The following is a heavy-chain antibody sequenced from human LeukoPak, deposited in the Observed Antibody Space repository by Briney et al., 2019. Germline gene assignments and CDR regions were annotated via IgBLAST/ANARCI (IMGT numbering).Heavy chain of an antibody. D-gene: IGHD3-3*01. J-gene: IGHJ4*02. CDR2: ITPGGSNM. CDR3: ASWSGSSVLDY. Sequence: GGSLRLTCAASGFTFSSSNMNWVRQTPEKGLEWVSTITPGGSNMYYHDSVKGRFTISRDNAKNLLFLQMNSLRAEDTAVYYCASWSGSSVLDYWGQGTLVTVSS. V-gene: IGHV3-21*01. CDR1: GFTFSSSN.